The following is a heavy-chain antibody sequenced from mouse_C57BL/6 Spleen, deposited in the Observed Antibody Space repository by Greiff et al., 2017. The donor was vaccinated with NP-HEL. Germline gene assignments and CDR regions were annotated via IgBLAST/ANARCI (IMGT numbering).Heavy chain of an antibody. V-gene: IGHV1-80*01. J-gene: IGHJ4*01. CDR1: GYAFSSYW. Sequence: VQLQQSGAELVKPGASVKISCKASGYAFSSYWMNWVKQRPGKGLEWIGQIYPGDGDTNYNGKFKGKATLTADKSSSTAYMQLSSLTSEDSAVYFCARDPTTVVAPYAMDYWGQGTSVTVSS. D-gene: IGHD1-1*01. CDR3: ARDPTTVVAPYAMDY. CDR2: IYPGDGDT.